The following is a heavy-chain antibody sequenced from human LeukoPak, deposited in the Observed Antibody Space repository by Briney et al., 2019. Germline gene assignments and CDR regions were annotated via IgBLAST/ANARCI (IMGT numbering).Heavy chain of an antibody. Sequence: GGSMRLSCAASGITFSSYGMNWVRQAPGKGLEWVANIRQDGSEKYYVESVKGRFIISRDNAKNSLYLQVNSLRAEDTAVYYCARETRYYDYVWGSYRRDFDYWGQGTLATVSS. CDR3: ARETRYYDYVWGSYRRDFDY. CDR2: IRQDGSEK. CDR1: GITFSSYG. V-gene: IGHV3-7*01. J-gene: IGHJ4*02. D-gene: IGHD3-16*02.